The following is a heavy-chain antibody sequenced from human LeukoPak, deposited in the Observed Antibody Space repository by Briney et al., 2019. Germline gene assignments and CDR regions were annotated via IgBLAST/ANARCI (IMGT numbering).Heavy chain of an antibody. V-gene: IGHV3-7*03. CDR1: GFTFTSYS. CDR3: TTSGCEY. J-gene: IGHJ4*02. Sequence: GGSLRLSCAASGFTFTSYSMNWVRQTPGKGLEWVATIKPNGDDKFFVDSVKGRFTVSRDNAKTSLYLQMNNLRAEDTAMYYCTTSGCEYWGQGTLVTVSS. CDR2: IKPNGDDK. D-gene: IGHD3-22*01.